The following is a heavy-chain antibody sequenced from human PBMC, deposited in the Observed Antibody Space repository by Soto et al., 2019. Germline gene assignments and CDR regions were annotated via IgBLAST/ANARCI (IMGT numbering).Heavy chain of an antibody. D-gene: IGHD3-3*01. Sequence: PSETLSLTCTVSGGSISSGDYYWSWIRQPPGKGLEWIGYIYYSGSTYYNPSLKSRVTISVDTSKNQFSLKLSSVAAADTAVYYCARVPWDFWSGYTGGGYFDYWGQGTLVTVSS. CDR2: IYYSGST. CDR3: ARVPWDFWSGYTGGGYFDY. J-gene: IGHJ4*02. CDR1: GGSISSGDYY. V-gene: IGHV4-30-4*01.